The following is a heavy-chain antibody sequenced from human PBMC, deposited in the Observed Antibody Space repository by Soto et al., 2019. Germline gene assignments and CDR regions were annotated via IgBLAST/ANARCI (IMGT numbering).Heavy chain of an antibody. Sequence: GGSLRLSCAASGFTFSSYSMNWVRQAPGKGLEWVSAISGSGGSTYYADSVKGRFTISRDNSKNTLYLQMNSLRAEDTAVYYCAKSVGYCSSTSCYAHYYYYMDVWGKGTTVTVSS. D-gene: IGHD2-2*01. CDR2: ISGSGGST. V-gene: IGHV3-23*01. J-gene: IGHJ6*03. CDR3: AKSVGYCSSTSCYAHYYYYMDV. CDR1: GFTFSSYS.